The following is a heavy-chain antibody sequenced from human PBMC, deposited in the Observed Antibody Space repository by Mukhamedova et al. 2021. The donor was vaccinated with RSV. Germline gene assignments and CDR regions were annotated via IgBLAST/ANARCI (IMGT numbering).Heavy chain of an antibody. J-gene: IGHJ4*02. V-gene: IGHV3-23*01. Sequence: EWVSAISGSGGSTYYADSVKGRFTISRDNSKNTLYLQMNSLRAEDTAVYYCAKYRDCYTPYYFDYWGQGTLVTVS. CDR3: AKYRDCYTPYYFDY. D-gene: IGHD2-21*01. CDR2: ISGSGGST.